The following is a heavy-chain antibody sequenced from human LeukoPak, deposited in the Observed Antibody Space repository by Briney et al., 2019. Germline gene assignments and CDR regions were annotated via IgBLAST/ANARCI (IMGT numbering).Heavy chain of an antibody. Sequence: GGSVRLSCAASGFTFSSYAMSWVRQAPGKGLEWVSAISGSGGSTYYADSVKGRFTISRDNSKNTLYLQMNSLRAEDTAVYYCANALIAAAAPLDYWGQGTLVTVSS. D-gene: IGHD6-13*01. CDR3: ANALIAAAAPLDY. V-gene: IGHV3-23*01. CDR2: ISGSGGST. J-gene: IGHJ4*02. CDR1: GFTFSSYA.